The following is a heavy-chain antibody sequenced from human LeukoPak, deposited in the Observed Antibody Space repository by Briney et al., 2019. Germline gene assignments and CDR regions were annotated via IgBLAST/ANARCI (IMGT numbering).Heavy chain of an antibody. V-gene: IGHV3-30*18. J-gene: IGHJ4*02. Sequence: GGSLRLSCAASGFTFSSYGMHWVRQAPGKGLEWVAVISYEGSNKYYADSVKGRFTISRDNSKNTLYLQMNSLRAEDTAVYYCAKDSLRYCSGGSCYIPVDYWGQGTLVTVSS. CDR3: AKDSLRYCSGGSCYIPVDY. CDR1: GFTFSSYG. CDR2: ISYEGSNK. D-gene: IGHD2-15*01.